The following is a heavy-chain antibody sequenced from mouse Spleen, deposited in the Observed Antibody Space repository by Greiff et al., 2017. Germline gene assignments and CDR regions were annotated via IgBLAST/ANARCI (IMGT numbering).Heavy chain of an antibody. V-gene: IGHV1-82*01. CDR3: ARSGDYDVAMDY. J-gene: IGHJ4*01. CDR2: IYPGDGDT. CDR1: GYAFSSSW. D-gene: IGHD2-4*01. Sequence: VKVVESGPELVKPGASVKISCKASGYAFSSSWMNWVKQRPGKGLEWIGRIYPGDGDTNYNGKFKGKATLTADKSSSTAYMQLSSLTSEDSAVYFCARSGDYDVAMDYWGQGTSVTVSS.